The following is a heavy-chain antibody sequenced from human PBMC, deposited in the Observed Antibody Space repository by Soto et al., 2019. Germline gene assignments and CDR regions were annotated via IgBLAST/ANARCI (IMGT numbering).Heavy chain of an antibody. J-gene: IGHJ5*02. CDR2: ISGSSSYI. CDR3: ARDGGSAWSGYYTGWFDP. CDR1: GFTFSSYS. V-gene: IGHV3-21*01. Sequence: EVQLVESGGGLVKPGGSLRLSCAASGFTFSSYSMNWVRQAPGKGLEWVSSISGSSSYIYYADSVKGRFTISRDNAKNSLYMQMNSLRAEDTAVYYCARDGGSAWSGYYTGWFDPWGQGTLVTVSS. D-gene: IGHD3-3*01.